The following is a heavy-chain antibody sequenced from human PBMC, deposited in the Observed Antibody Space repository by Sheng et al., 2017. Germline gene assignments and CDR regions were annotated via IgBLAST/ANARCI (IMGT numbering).Heavy chain of an antibody. CDR2: ISYDGSNK. CDR1: GFTFSSYA. D-gene: IGHD2-2*01. CDR3: ARSGQLPEAFDI. J-gene: IGHJ3*02. Sequence: ESGGGVVQPGRSLRLSCAASGFTFSSYAMHWVRQAPGKGLEWVAVISYDGSNKYYADSVKGRFTISRDNSKNTLYLQMNSLRAEDTAVYYCARSGQLPEAFDIWGQGTMVTVS. V-gene: IGHV3-30-3*01.